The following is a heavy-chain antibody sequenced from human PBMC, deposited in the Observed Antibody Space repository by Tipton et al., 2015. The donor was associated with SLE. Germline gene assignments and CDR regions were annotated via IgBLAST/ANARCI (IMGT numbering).Heavy chain of an antibody. D-gene: IGHD4/OR15-4a*01. J-gene: IGHJ6*02. V-gene: IGHV4-34*01. Sequence: TLSLTCTVYGGSLSGYWWSWIRQPPGKGLEWIGEINHSGSTNYNPSLKSRVTISVDTSKNQFSLKLSSVTAADTAVYYCARLYGGGMDVWGQGTTVTVSS. CDR2: INHSGST. CDR3: ARLYGGGMDV. CDR1: GGSLSGYW.